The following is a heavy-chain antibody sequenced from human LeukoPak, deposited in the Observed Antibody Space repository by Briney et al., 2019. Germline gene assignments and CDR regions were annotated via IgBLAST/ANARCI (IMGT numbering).Heavy chain of an antibody. CDR3: ARVPIAALGRDFDY. D-gene: IGHD7-27*01. CDR2: IYHSGST. V-gene: IGHV4-30-2*01. Sequence: SETLSLTCTVSGGSISSGSYYWSWIRQPPGKGLEWIGYIYHSGSTYYNPSLKSRVTISVDRSKNQFSLKLSSVTAADTAVYYCARVPIAALGRDFDYWGQGTLVTVSS. CDR1: GGSISSGSYY. J-gene: IGHJ4*02.